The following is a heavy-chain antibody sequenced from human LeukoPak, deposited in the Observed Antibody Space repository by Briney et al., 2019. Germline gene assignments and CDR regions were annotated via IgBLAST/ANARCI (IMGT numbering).Heavy chain of an antibody. CDR3: ARGYCSSTSCYKTKYYYYGMDV. CDR2: IYYSGST. J-gene: IGHJ6*02. V-gene: IGHV4-59*01. D-gene: IGHD2-2*02. Sequence: SETLSLTCTVSGGSISGYYWSWIRQPPGKGLEWIGYIYYSGSTNYNPSLKSRVTISVDTSKNQFSLKLSSVTAADTAVYYCARGYCSSTSCYKTKYYYYGMDVWGQGTTVTVSS. CDR1: GGSISGYY.